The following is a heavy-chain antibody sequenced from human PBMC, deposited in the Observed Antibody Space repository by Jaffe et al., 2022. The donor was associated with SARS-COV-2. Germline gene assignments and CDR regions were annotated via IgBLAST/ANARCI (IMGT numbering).Heavy chain of an antibody. Sequence: EVQLVESGGGLVQPGGSLRLSCAASGFTFSSYWMSWVRQAPGKGLEWVANIKQDGSEKYYVDSVKGRFTISRDNAKNSLYLQMNSLRAEDTAVYYCARRIVGGYGNYYFDYWGQGTLVTVSS. CDR3: ARRIVGGYGNYYFDY. J-gene: IGHJ4*02. D-gene: IGHD5-12*01. V-gene: IGHV3-7*03. CDR2: IKQDGSEK. CDR1: GFTFSSYW.